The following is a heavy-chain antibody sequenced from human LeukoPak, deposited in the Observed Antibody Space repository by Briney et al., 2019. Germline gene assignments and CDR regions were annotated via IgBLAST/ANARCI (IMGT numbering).Heavy chain of an antibody. CDR3: ARGVRIFSQNWFDP. Sequence: SETLSLTCAVYGGSFSGYYWSWIRQPPGKGLEWIGEINHSGSTNYNPSLKSRVTISVDTSKNQFSLKLSSVTAADTAVYYCARGVRIFSQNWFDPWGLGTLVTVSS. CDR2: INHSGST. D-gene: IGHD3-3*01. CDR1: GGSFSGYY. V-gene: IGHV4-34*01. J-gene: IGHJ5*02.